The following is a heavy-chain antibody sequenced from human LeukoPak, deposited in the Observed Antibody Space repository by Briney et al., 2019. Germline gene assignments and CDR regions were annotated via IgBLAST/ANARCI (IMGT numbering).Heavy chain of an antibody. CDR3: ARGVGCSGGTCYSVYWLDP. Sequence: SETLSLTCTVSGASISAYYWSWIRQPPGKGLEWIGYIHYSGNTKYRSSLKSRVTTSVDTSRSQFSLKLSSVTAADTAVYYCARGVGCSGGTCYSVYWLDPWGQGTLVTVSS. J-gene: IGHJ5*02. CDR2: IHYSGNT. V-gene: IGHV4-59*01. D-gene: IGHD2-15*01. CDR1: GASISAYY.